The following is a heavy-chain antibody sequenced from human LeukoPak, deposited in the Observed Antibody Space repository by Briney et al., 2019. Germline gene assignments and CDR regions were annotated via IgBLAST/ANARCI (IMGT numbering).Heavy chain of an antibody. D-gene: IGHD3-22*01. CDR3: ARESGDSSGYYDEYFQH. CDR1: GFTFSNFA. V-gene: IGHV3-30*14. CDR2: ISYDGSDK. J-gene: IGHJ1*01. Sequence: PGGSLRLSSAASGFTFSNFAMHWVRQAPGKELEWVACISYDGSDKKYADSVKGRFTISRDNSKNTLYLQMGSLRAEDMAVYYCARESGDSSGYYDEYFQHWGQSTLVTVSS.